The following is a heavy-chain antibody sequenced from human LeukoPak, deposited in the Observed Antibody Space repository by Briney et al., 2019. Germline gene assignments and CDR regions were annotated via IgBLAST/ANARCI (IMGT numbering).Heavy chain of an antibody. J-gene: IGHJ3*02. Sequence: SETLSLTCTVSGGSISSGDYYWSWIRQLPGKGLEWIGYIYYSGSTYYNPSLKSRVTISVDTSKNQFSLKLSSVTAADTAVYYCARDAPYSSGWSRSDAFDIWGQGTMVTVSS. CDR1: GGSISSGDYY. CDR2: IYYSGST. V-gene: IGHV4-30-4*01. CDR3: ARDAPYSSGWSRSDAFDI. D-gene: IGHD6-19*01.